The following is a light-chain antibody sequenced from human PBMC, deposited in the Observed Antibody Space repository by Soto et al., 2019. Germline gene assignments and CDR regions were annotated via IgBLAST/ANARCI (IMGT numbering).Light chain of an antibody. CDR1: QSIGSW. CDR3: QQGSTYST. CDR2: QTS. V-gene: IGKV1-5*03. J-gene: IGKJ1*01. Sequence: DIQLTQSPSILSASVGDRVTITCRASQSIGSWLAWYQQKPGKAPNLLTFQTSNLESGVPSRFSGSGSGTEFTLTISSLQPDDFATYYCQQGSTYSTFGQGTKVEAK.